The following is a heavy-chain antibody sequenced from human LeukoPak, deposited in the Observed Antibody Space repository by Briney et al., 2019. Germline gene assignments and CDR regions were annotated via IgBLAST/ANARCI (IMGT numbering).Heavy chain of an antibody. J-gene: IGHJ6*03. V-gene: IGHV3-30*18. CDR3: AKDGYTQWGNYYYYYMDV. CDR2: ISYDGSNK. CDR1: GFTFSSYG. D-gene: IGHD5-24*01. Sequence: PGGSLRLSCAASGFTFSSYGMHWVRQAPGKGLEWVAVISYDGSNKYYADSVKGRFTISRDNSKNTLYLQMNSLRAEDTAVYYCAKDGYTQWGNYYYYYMDVWGKGTTVTVSS.